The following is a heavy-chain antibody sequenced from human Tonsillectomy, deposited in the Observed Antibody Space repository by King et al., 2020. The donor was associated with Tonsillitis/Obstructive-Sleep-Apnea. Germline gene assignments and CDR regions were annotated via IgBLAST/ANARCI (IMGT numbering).Heavy chain of an antibody. CDR3: ARTTSLGGILDYYYYMDV. CDR1: GGSISSSSYY. D-gene: IGHD4-17*01. J-gene: IGHJ6*03. CDR2: IYYSGST. Sequence: LQLQESGPGLVKPSETLSLTCTVSGGSISSSSYYWGWIRQPPGKGLEWIGSIYYSGSTYYNPSLKSRVTISVDTSKNQFSLKLSSVTAADTAVYYCARTTSLGGILDYYYYMDVWGKGTTVTVSS. V-gene: IGHV4-39*01.